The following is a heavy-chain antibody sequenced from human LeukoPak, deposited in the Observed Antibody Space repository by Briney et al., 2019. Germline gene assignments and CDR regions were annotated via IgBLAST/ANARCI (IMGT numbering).Heavy chain of an antibody. CDR1: GCSISSGDCY. J-gene: IGHJ4*02. V-gene: IGHV4-30-4*01. CDR2: IYYSGST. CDR3: ARVGSSALFDY. D-gene: IGHD2-2*01. Sequence: PSQTLSLTCTVSGCSISSGDCYWSWIRQPPGKGLEWIVYIYYSGSTYYNPSLKSRVTISVDTSKNQFSLKLSSVTAADTAVYYCARVGSSALFDYWGQGTLVTVSS.